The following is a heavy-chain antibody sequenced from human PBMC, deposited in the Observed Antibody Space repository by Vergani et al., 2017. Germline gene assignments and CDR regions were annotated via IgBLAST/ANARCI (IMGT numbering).Heavy chain of an antibody. Sequence: QITLKESGPTLVKPTQTLTLTCTFSGFSLSTSGVGVGWIRQPPGKALEWLALIYWDDDKRYSPSLKSRLTITKDTAKNQVFLTMTNMDPVDTATYYCAHSPLQRGYSGYDIPYYFDYWGQGTRGTVSS. J-gene: IGHJ4*02. CDR1: GFSLSTSGVG. V-gene: IGHV2-5*02. D-gene: IGHD5-12*01. CDR3: AHSPLQRGYSGYDIPYYFDY. CDR2: IYWDDDK.